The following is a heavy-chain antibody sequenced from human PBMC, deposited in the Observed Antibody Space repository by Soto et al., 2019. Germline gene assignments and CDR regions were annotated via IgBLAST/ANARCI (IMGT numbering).Heavy chain of an antibody. CDR3: ARHVKPNSYCSGGSCYSFDY. CDR2: IYYSGST. J-gene: IGHJ4*02. CDR1: GGSISSSSYY. D-gene: IGHD2-15*01. V-gene: IGHV4-39*01. Sequence: QLQLQESGPGLVKPSETLSLTCTVSGGSISSSSYYWGWIRQPPGKGLEWIGSIYYSGSTYYNPSLKSRVTISVDTSKNQFSLKLSSVTAADTAVYYCARHVKPNSYCSGGSCYSFDYWGQGTLVTVSS.